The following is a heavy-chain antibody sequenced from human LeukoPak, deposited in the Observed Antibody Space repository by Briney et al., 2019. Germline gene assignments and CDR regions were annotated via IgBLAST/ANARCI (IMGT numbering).Heavy chain of an antibody. CDR2: ITTSSGQI. Sequence: GGSLRLSCAASGFTFNKSWMTWVRRAPGKGLEWVSYITTSSGQIYYGDSVKGRFTISRDNAKNSLYLQMNSLRAEDTAVYYCARERVTTTAFDIWGQGTMVTVSS. D-gene: IGHD5-12*01. CDR1: GFTFNKSW. CDR3: ARERVTTTAFDI. J-gene: IGHJ3*02. V-gene: IGHV3-21*01.